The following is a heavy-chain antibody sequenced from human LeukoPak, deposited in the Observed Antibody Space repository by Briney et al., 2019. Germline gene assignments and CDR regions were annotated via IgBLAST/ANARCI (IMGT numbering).Heavy chain of an antibody. CDR2: IYSGGST. Sequence: GGSLRLSCAASGFTVSSNYMSWVRQAPGKGLEWVSVIYSGGSTYYADSVRGRFTISRDNSKNTPYLQMNSLRAEDTAVYYCTRDSNTPFDYWGQGTLVTVSS. J-gene: IGHJ4*02. CDR3: TRDSNTPFDY. CDR1: GFTVSSNY. V-gene: IGHV3-66*01.